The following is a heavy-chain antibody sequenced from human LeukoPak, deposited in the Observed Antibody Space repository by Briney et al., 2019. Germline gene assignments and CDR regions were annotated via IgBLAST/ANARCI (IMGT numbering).Heavy chain of an antibody. Sequence: GGSLRLSCAASGFIFSSYAMSWVRQAPGKGLEWVSGIVGSGGTTYYADSVKGRFTISRDNSKNTLYLQMNSLRAEDTAVYYCAKDSYGSGRRDYYYYYYMDVWGKGTTVTISS. V-gene: IGHV3-23*01. D-gene: IGHD3-10*01. J-gene: IGHJ6*03. CDR3: AKDSYGSGRRDYYYYYYMDV. CDR1: GFIFSSYA. CDR2: IVGSGGTT.